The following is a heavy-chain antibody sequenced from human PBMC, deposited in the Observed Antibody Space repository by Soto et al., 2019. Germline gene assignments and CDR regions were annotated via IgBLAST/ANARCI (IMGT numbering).Heavy chain of an antibody. CDR3: TRDEAGYSNRGDFDY. J-gene: IGHJ4*02. CDR1: GGSVSSGSYY. CDR2: IYYSGST. Sequence: PSETLSLTCTVSGGSVSSGSYYWSWIRQPPGKGLEWIGYIYYSGSTNYNPSLKSRVTIIRDTSANTAYMELSSLRSEDTAIFYCTRDEAGYSNRGDFDYWGQGTQVTVSS. V-gene: IGHV4-61*01. D-gene: IGHD6-13*01.